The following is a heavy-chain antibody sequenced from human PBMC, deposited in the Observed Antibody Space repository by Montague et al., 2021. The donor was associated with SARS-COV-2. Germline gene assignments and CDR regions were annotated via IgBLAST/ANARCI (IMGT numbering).Heavy chain of an antibody. Sequence: SLRLSCAASGFTFGDYAMHWVRQAPGKGLEWVSGISWNSGSIGYADSVKGRFTISRDNAKNSLYLQMNSLRAEDTALYYCAKDWDYYDSSGYIDYWGQGILVTVSS. CDR1: GFTFGDYA. V-gene: IGHV3-9*01. CDR3: AKDWDYYDSSGYIDY. D-gene: IGHD3-22*01. CDR2: ISWNSGSI. J-gene: IGHJ4*02.